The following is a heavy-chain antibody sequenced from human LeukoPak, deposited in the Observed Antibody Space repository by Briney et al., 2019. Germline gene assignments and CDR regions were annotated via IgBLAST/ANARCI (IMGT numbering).Heavy chain of an antibody. V-gene: IGHV5-51*03. J-gene: IGHJ4*02. D-gene: IGHD3-10*01. Sequence: KPGESLQISCKGSGYSFSSYWIGWVRQMPGKGLEWMGIIYPGDSDTRYSPFFQDQVTISADKSISTAYLQWSSLKASDTAMYYCARKAAGSGSYYNYFDYWGQGTLVTVSS. CDR2: IYPGDSDT. CDR3: ARKAAGSGSYYNYFDY. CDR1: GYSFSSYW.